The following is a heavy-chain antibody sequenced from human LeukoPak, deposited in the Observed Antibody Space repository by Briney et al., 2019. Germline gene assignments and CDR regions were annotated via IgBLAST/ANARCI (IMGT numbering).Heavy chain of an antibody. Sequence: GGSLRLSCAASGFTFSDYYMSWIRQAPGKGLEWISYISSSGSTIFSADSVKGRFTISRDISKNTLYLQMNSLRAEDTAVYFCARQYYDSGSYYGYFDYWGQGALVTVSS. D-gene: IGHD3-10*01. CDR2: ISSSGSTI. J-gene: IGHJ4*02. CDR3: ARQYYDSGSYYGYFDY. CDR1: GFTFSDYY. V-gene: IGHV3-11*01.